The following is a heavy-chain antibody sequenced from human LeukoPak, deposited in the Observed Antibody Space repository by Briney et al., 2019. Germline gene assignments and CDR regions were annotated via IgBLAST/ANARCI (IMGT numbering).Heavy chain of an antibody. CDR1: GGSISNSGGFY. J-gene: IGHJ4*02. CDR2: ISYRGST. D-gene: IGHD2-15*01. CDR3: ARISQSSGGFYY. Sequence: SETLSLTCTVSGGSISNSGGFYGSWIRQHPGDGLEWIGFISYRGSTYYNPSLKSRVSMSVDTSRSQFPLRLTSVTDEDTAVYYCARISQSSGGFYYWGQGTLVTVSS. V-gene: IGHV4-31*02.